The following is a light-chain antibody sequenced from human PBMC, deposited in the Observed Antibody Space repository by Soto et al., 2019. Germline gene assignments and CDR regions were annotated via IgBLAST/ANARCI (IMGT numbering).Light chain of an antibody. Sequence: EIVLTQSPATLSLSPGERATLSCRASQSVSSFLAWYQQKPGQAPRLLIYDASNRATGIPARFSGSGSGTAFPLSISLLGRADFAVYYCQQRSNWPRTFGQGTRLE. J-gene: IGKJ5*01. CDR1: QSVSSF. CDR3: QQRSNWPRT. V-gene: IGKV3-11*01. CDR2: DAS.